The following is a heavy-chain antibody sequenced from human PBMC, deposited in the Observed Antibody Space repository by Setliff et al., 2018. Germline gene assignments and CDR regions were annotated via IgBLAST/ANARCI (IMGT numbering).Heavy chain of an antibody. CDR1: QYTFTAYY. CDR2: ISAYNGNT. Sequence: ASVKVSCKASQYTFTAYYLHWVRQAPGQGLEWMGWISAYNGNTNYAQKLQGRVTMTTDTSTSTAYMELRSLRSDDTAVYYCARYITGTTPADYWGQGTLVTVSS. V-gene: IGHV1-18*04. D-gene: IGHD1-7*01. J-gene: IGHJ4*02. CDR3: ARYITGTTPADY.